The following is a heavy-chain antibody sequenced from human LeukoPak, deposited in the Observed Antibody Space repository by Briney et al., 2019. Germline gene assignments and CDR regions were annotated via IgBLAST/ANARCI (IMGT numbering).Heavy chain of an antibody. V-gene: IGHV1-8*01. CDR2: MNPNSGNT. CDR1: GYTFTSYD. D-gene: IGHD3-10*01. Sequence: ASVKVSCKASGYTFTSYDINWVRQATGQGLEWMGSMNPNSGNTGYAQKFQGRVTMTRNTSISTAYMELSSLRSEDTAVYYCARRRSGSYYKNWFDPWGQGTLVTVSS. J-gene: IGHJ5*02. CDR3: ARRRSGSYYKNWFDP.